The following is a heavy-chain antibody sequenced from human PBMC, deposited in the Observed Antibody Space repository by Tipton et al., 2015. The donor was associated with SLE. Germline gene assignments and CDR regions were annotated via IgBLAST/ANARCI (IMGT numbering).Heavy chain of an antibody. CDR2: VYHSGSA. J-gene: IGHJ3*02. Sequence: TLSLTCAVSGGSIGSGGYSWNWIRQPPGKGLEWIGYVYHSGSAYYNPSLKSRVTISVDRSRNQFSLRLNSVTAADTAVYYCAREGDFWSGRAFDIWGQGTMVTVSS. CDR1: GGSIGSGGYS. CDR3: AREGDFWSGRAFDI. V-gene: IGHV4-30-2*01. D-gene: IGHD3-3*01.